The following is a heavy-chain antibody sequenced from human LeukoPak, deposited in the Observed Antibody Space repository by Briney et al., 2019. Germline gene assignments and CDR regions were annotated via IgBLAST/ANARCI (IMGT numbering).Heavy chain of an antibody. CDR1: GFTFSNYW. CDR3: ARDLPIAAAGTRFDY. Sequence: GGSLRLSCAASGFTFSNYWMSWVRQAPGEGLEWVSLLSYSGANSYYTDSVRGRFTISRDNSKDTLFLQMNSLRAEDTAVYYCARDLPIAAAGTRFDYWGQGTLVTVSS. CDR2: LSYSGANS. V-gene: IGHV3-23*01. J-gene: IGHJ4*02. D-gene: IGHD6-13*01.